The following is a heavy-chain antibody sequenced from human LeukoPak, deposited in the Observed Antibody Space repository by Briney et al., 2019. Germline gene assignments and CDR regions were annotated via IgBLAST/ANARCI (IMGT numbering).Heavy chain of an antibody. V-gene: IGHV4-39*07. CDR2: IHYSGSA. Sequence: PSETLSLTCTVSGGSVSSSSDYWGWIRQPPGKGLEFIGSIHYSGSASSNPSVKSRVTISVDTSRNQFSLKLTSVTAADTAVYYCARGGVTANIDYWAREPWSPSPQ. CDR1: GGSVSSSSDY. D-gene: IGHD3-16*01. CDR3: ARGGVTANIDY. J-gene: IGHJ4*02.